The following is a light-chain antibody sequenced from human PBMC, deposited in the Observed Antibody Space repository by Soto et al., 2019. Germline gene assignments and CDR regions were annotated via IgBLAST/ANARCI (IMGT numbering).Light chain of an antibody. CDR1: QGISSY. J-gene: IGKJ2*01. Sequence: AIRMTQSPSSLSASTGDRVTITCRASQGISSYLAWYQQKPGKAPKLLIYAASTLQSGVPSRFSGSGSGTDFTLTLSGLQSEDFATYYFQQYYSYPYTFGQGTKLEIK. V-gene: IGKV1-8*01. CDR2: AAS. CDR3: QQYYSYPYT.